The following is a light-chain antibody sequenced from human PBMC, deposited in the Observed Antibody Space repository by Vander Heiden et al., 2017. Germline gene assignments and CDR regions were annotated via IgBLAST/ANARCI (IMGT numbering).Light chain of an antibody. CDR3: QTWGSGVWV. J-gene: IGLJ3*02. Sequence: QLVLTQSPSASASLGASVKLTCTLSSGHSSLAIAWHQHQPEKGPRFLMRLNGDGSPTEGAGIPYRFSASSSGAERYLTISSLQSEDEADYCCQTWGSGVWVFGGGTKLTVL. CDR2: LNGDGSP. V-gene: IGLV4-69*01. CDR1: SGHSSLA.